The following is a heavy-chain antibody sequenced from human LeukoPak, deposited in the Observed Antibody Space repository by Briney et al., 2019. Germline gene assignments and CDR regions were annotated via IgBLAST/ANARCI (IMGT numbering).Heavy chain of an antibody. CDR1: GFTFSNAW. J-gene: IGHJ4*02. D-gene: IGHD4-11*01. CDR2: IKSKTDGGTT. Sequence: KPGGSLRLSCAASGFTFSNAWMSWVRQAPGKGLELVGRIKSKTDGGTTDYAAPVKGRFTISRDDSKNTLYLQMNSLKTEDTAVYYCTTRKSNYGTLAYWGQGTLVTVSS. V-gene: IGHV3-15*01. CDR3: TTRKSNYGTLAY.